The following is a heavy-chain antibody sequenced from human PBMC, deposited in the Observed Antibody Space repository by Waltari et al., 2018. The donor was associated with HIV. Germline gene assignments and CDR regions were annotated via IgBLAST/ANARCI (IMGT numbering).Heavy chain of an antibody. CDR2: ISSSSSTI. Sequence: EVQLVASGGGLVQPGGSLSLSCAASVFTFRRYSMNWVRQAPGKGLEWISYISSSSSTIYYADSVKGRFTVSRDNAKNSLYLQMNSLRDEDTAVYYCARGSARLWDFDYWGQGTLVTVSS. D-gene: IGHD7-27*01. CDR3: ARGSARLWDFDY. CDR1: VFTFRRYS. V-gene: IGHV3-48*02. J-gene: IGHJ4*02.